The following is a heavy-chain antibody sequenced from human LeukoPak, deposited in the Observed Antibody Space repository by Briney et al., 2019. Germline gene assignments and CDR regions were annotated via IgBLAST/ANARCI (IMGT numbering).Heavy chain of an antibody. Sequence: SETLSLTCSVSGGSISGSSYYWAWIRQPPGKGLEWMGSVFHSGRTDTNPSLNSRLSMSVDTSKNQFSLGMTSVTAADTAVYYCARPRSQWLGNDAFEIWGQGTMVTVSS. CDR1: GGSISGSSYY. J-gene: IGHJ3*02. V-gene: IGHV4-39*01. CDR3: ARPRSQWLGNDAFEI. D-gene: IGHD6-19*01. CDR2: VFHSGRT.